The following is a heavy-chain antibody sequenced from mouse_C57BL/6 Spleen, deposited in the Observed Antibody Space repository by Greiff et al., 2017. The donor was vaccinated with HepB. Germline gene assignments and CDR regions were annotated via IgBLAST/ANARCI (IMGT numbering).Heavy chain of an antibody. V-gene: IGHV1-64*01. J-gene: IGHJ1*03. D-gene: IGHD1-1*01. CDR2: IHPNSGST. Sequence: VKLQQPGAELVKPGASVKLSCKASGYTFTSYWMHWVKQRPGQGLEWIGMIHPNSGSTNYNEKFKSKATLTVDKSSSTAYMQLSSLTSEDSAVYYCARGGDYYGSSPYWYFDVWGTGTTVTVSS. CDR3: ARGGDYYGSSPYWYFDV. CDR1: GYTFTSYW.